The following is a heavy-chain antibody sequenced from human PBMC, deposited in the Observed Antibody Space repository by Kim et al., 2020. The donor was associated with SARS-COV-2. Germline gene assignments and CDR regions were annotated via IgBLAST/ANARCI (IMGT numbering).Heavy chain of an antibody. Sequence: SVKVSCKASAGTFSSYAISWVRQAPGQGLEWMGGIIPIFGTANYAQKFQGRVTITADESTSTAYMELSSLRSEDTAVYYCAREVSFDSSGYYYFDYWGQGTLVTVSS. J-gene: IGHJ4*02. CDR1: AGTFSSYA. V-gene: IGHV1-69*13. CDR2: IIPIFGTA. D-gene: IGHD3-22*01. CDR3: AREVSFDSSGYYYFDY.